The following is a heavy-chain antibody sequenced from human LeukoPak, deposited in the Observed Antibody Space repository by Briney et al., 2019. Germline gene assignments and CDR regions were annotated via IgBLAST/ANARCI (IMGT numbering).Heavy chain of an antibody. CDR1: HYTFTSYG. J-gene: IGHJ4*02. Sequence: GASVKVSCKASHYTFTSYGISWVRQAPGQGLEWMGWISAYNGNTNYTQKFQGRVTMTTDTSTSTAYMELRSLRPDDTAVYYCARDGALGPERPPDYWGQGTLVTVSS. V-gene: IGHV1-18*01. D-gene: IGHD1-1*01. CDR3: ARDGALGPERPPDY. CDR2: ISAYNGNT.